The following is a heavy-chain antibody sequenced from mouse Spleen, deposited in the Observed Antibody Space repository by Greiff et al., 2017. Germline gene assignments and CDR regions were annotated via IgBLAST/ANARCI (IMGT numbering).Heavy chain of an antibody. CDR1: GYTFTEYT. Sequence: VQVVESGAELVKPGASVKLSCKASGYTFTEYTIHWVKQRSGQGLEWIGWFYPGSGSTKYNEKFKDKATLTADKSSSIVYMELSRLTSEDSTVYFCARHGSTATDYYAMDYWGQGTSVTVSS. CDR3: ARHGSTATDYYAMDY. D-gene: IGHD1-2*01. CDR2: FYPGSGST. J-gene: IGHJ4*01. V-gene: IGHV1-62-2*01.